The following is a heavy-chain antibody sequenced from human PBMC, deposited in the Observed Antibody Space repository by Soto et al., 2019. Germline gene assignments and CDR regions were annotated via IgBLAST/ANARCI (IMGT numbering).Heavy chain of an antibody. CDR3: ARHLGDYDSSGYFVVFQKSATDYYFDY. V-gene: IGHV4-39*01. CDR2: IYYSGST. D-gene: IGHD3-22*01. CDR1: GGSISSSSYY. Sequence: SSETLSLTCTVSGGSISSSSYYWGWIRQPPGKGLEWIGSIYYSGSTYYNPSLKSRVTISVDTSKNQFSLKLSSVTAADTAVYYCARHLGDYDSSGYFVVFQKSATDYYFDYWGQGTLVTVSS. J-gene: IGHJ4*02.